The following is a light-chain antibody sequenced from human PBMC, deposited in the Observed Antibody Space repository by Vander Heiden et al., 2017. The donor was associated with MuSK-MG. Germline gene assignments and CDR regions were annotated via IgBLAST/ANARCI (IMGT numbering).Light chain of an antibody. CDR2: KAS. V-gene: IGKV1-5*03. Sequence: DIQMTQSPSTLSASVGDRVTLTCRASQYVNKWLAWFQQRPGKAPKLLIYKASKLESGVPSRFSGSGSGTEFTLAISSLQPDDFATYYCQQYNTSPWTFGQGTKVEIK. CDR1: QYVNKW. J-gene: IGKJ1*01. CDR3: QQYNTSPWT.